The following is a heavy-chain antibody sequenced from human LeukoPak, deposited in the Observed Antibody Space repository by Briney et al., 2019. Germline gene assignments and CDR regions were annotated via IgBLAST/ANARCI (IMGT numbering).Heavy chain of an antibody. CDR3: ARDRIIIWGRDDAFDI. V-gene: IGHV1-18*01. J-gene: IGHJ3*02. CDR2: ISAYNGNT. Sequence: ASVKVSCKASGYTFTSYGISWVRQAPGQGLEWMGWISAYNGNTNYAQKLQGGVTMTTDTSTSTAYMELRSLRSDDTAVYYCARDRIIIWGRDDAFDIWGQGTMVTVSS. D-gene: IGHD3-16*01. CDR1: GYTFTSYG.